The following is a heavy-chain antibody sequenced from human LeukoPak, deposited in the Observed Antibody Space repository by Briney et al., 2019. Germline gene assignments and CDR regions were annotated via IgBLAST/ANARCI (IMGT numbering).Heavy chain of an antibody. J-gene: IGHJ5*02. V-gene: IGHV6-1*01. CDR2: TYYRSKWEN. CDR3: ARYVWGSYRYFDP. CDR1: GDSVSSNSAA. Sequence: SQTLSLTCAISGDSVSSNSAAWNWIRRSPSRGLEWLGRTYYRSKWENDYAVSVKSRITINADTSKNQFSLHLNSVTPEDTAVYYCARYVWGSYRYFDPWGQGTLVTVSS. D-gene: IGHD3-16*02.